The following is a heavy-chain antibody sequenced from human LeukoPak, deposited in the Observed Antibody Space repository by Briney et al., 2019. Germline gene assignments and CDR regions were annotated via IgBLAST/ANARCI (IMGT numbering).Heavy chain of an antibody. CDR2: INPSGGST. CDR1: GDTFTTDY. CDR3: ARRYGSGSYYSFDFDY. V-gene: IGHV1-46*01. Sequence: GASVKVSCKASGDTFTTDYIHWVRQGPGQGPEWMGIINPSGGSTSYAQKFQGRVTMTRDTSTSTVYMELSSLRSEDTAVYYCARRYGSGSYYSFDFDYWGQGTLVTVSS. J-gene: IGHJ4*02. D-gene: IGHD3-10*01.